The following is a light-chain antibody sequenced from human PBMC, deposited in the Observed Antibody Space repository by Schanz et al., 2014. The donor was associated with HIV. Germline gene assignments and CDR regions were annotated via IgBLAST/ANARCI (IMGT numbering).Light chain of an antibody. V-gene: IGKV3-20*01. J-gene: IGKJ1*01. CDR1: QSVGGSQ. Sequence: ETVLTQSPGSLSLSPGERATLSCRTSQSVGGSQLAWYQHKRGQAPRLLIYATSFRATGIPDRFSGSGSGTDFTLTISRLEPEDFAVYYCQQHATSPRPFGQGTKVEIK. CDR2: ATS. CDR3: QQHATSPRP.